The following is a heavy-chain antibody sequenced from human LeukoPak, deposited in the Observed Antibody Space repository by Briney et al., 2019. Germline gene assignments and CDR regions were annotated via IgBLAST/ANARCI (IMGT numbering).Heavy chain of an antibody. CDR2: IYYSGST. CDR1: GGSISSYY. D-gene: IGHD3-10*01. CDR3: ARESAMVRGVIINFFDY. J-gene: IGHJ4*02. Sequence: SETLSLTCTVYGGSISSYYWSWIRQPPGKGLEWVGYIYYSGSTNYNPSLKSRVTISVDTSKNQFSLKLSSVTAADTAVYYCARESAMVRGVIINFFDYWGQGTLVTVSS. V-gene: IGHV4-59*01.